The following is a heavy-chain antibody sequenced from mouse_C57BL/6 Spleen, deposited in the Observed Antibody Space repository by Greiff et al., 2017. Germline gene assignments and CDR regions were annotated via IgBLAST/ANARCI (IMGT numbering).Heavy chain of an antibody. CDR1: GYTFTDYE. D-gene: IGHD1-1*01. CDR3: TRFYYGSVY. V-gene: IGHV1-15*01. Sequence: QVQLQQSGAELVRPGASVTLSCKASGYTFTDYEMHWVKQTPVHGLEWIGAIDPETGGTAYNQKFKGKAILTADKSSSTAYMELRSLTSADSAVYYCTRFYYGSVYWGQGTTLTVSS. J-gene: IGHJ2*01. CDR2: IDPETGGT.